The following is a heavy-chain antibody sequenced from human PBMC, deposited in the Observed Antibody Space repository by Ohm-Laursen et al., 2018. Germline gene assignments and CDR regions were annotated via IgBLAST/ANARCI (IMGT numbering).Heavy chain of an antibody. CDR2: ISISGDTI. D-gene: IGHD4-11*01. Sequence: GSLRLSCTASGFTFSDFYMSWIRQAPGKGLEWVSYISISGDTIYYADSVKGRFTVSRDNAKNSLYLQMNSLRAEDTAVYYCSRGSLYSNYYSYGLDVWGQGTTVTVSS. V-gene: IGHV3-11*01. CDR1: GFTFSDFY. J-gene: IGHJ6*02. CDR3: SRGSLYSNYYSYGLDV.